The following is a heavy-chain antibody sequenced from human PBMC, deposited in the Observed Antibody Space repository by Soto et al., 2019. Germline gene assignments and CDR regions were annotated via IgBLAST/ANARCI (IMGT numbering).Heavy chain of an antibody. CDR1: GDSISNSQW. J-gene: IGHJ6*02. Sequence: SETLSLTCTVSGDSISNSQWWTWVRQPPGKGLEWIGEIYHNGNINYNASLKSRVAMSLDRSKNQVSLRLNSVTAADTAVYFCGRTRDYYFGVDVWGQGTAVTVS. V-gene: IGHV4-4*02. CDR2: IYHNGNI. D-gene: IGHD3-10*01. CDR3: GRTRDYYFGVDV.